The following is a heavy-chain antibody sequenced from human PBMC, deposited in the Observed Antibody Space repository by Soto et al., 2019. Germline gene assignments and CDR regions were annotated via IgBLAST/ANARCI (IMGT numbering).Heavy chain of an antibody. CDR2: IFYSGTT. D-gene: IGHD2-2*01. J-gene: IGHJ5*02. V-gene: IGHV4-39*01. CDR1: GFSISTSSYY. CDR3: ARHAILWVPAAIGP. Sequence: SETLSLTCTVSGFSISTSSYYWGWIRQPPGKGLEWIGSIFYSGTTYYNPSLKSRVTISVDTSKNQFSLKLSSVTVGDTAIYYCARHAILWVPAAIGPWGQGALVTVSS.